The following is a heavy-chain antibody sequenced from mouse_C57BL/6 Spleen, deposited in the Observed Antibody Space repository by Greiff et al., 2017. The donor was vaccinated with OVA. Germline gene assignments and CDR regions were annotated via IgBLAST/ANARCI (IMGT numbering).Heavy chain of an antibody. CDR1: GYAFSSSW. CDR3: ARWAYYGSSLDY. Sequence: LEESGPELVKPGASVKISCKASGYAFSSSWMNWVKQRPGKGLEWIGRIYPGDGDTNYNGKFKGKATLTADKSSSTAYMQLSSLTSEDSAVYFCARWAYYGSSLDYWGQGTTLTVSS. CDR2: IYPGDGDT. D-gene: IGHD1-1*01. J-gene: IGHJ2*01. V-gene: IGHV1-82*01.